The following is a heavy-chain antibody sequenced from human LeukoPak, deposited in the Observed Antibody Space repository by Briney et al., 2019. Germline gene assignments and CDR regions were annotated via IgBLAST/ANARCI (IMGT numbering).Heavy chain of an antibody. CDR1: GFTFSSYS. Sequence: GGSLRLSCATSGFTFSSYSMNWVRQAPGKGLEWVAVIWYDGSNKYYADSVKGRFTISRDNSKNTLYLQMNSLRAEDTAVYYCARYMVRGNIDYWGQGTLVTVSS. D-gene: IGHD3-10*01. J-gene: IGHJ4*02. CDR2: IWYDGSNK. V-gene: IGHV3-33*08. CDR3: ARYMVRGNIDY.